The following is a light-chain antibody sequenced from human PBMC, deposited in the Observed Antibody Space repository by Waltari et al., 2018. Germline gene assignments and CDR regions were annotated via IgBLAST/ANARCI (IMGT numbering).Light chain of an antibody. CDR2: AAS. CDR3: QQSYSTPWT. J-gene: IGKJ1*01. V-gene: IGKV1-39*01. CDR1: QSISSY. Sequence: DIQMTQSPSSLSASVGDRVTITCRSSQSISSYLIWYHQKPGKAPKLLIYAASSLQSGVPSRFSGSGSGTDFTLTISSLQPEDCATYYCQQSYSTPWTFGKGTKVEIK.